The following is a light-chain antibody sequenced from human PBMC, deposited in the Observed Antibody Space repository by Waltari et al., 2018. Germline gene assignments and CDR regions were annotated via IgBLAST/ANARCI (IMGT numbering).Light chain of an antibody. Sequence: QSALTQPASVSGSPGQSITISCIGTSSDVGVYDYVSWYQQHPGKPPKLMIYDVTNRPSGVSDRFSGSKSGNTASLTISGLQAEDEADYYCSSFTSSSTLVFGGGTELTVL. J-gene: IGLJ2*01. V-gene: IGLV2-14*03. CDR2: DVT. CDR3: SSFTSSSTLV. CDR1: SSDVGVYDY.